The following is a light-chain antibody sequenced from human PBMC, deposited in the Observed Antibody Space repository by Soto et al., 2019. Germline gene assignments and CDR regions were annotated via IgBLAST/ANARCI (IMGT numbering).Light chain of an antibody. Sequence: QSALTQPASMSGSPGQSITISCTGSSSDVGSYKYVSWYQQHPGKAPKLIIYEVSNRPSGVSLRFSGSKSANTASLTLSGLQADDEAEYYCASFSNSTFVFGSGTKLTVL. CDR1: SSDVGSYKY. V-gene: IGLV2-14*01. CDR2: EVS. J-gene: IGLJ1*01. CDR3: ASFSNSTFV.